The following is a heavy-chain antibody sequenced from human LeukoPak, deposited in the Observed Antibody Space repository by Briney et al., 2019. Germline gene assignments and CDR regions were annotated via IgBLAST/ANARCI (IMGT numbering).Heavy chain of an antibody. Sequence: PGRSLRLSCAAAGFTFSHYGMHWVRQAPGKGLEWVAVIWSDGTNQYYGDSVKGRFTISRDDSGNTVYLQMNSLRPEDTGVYYCARDAQRGFDYSNSLEYWGQGTPVTVS. CDR2: IWSDGTNQ. V-gene: IGHV3-33*01. J-gene: IGHJ4*02. CDR3: ARDAQRGFDYSNSLEY. D-gene: IGHD4-11*01. CDR1: GFTFSHYG.